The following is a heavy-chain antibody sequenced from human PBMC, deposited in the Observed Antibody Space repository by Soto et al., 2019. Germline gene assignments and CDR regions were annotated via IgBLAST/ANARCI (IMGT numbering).Heavy chain of an antibody. D-gene: IGHD3-16*01. V-gene: IGHV2-26*01. J-gene: IGHJ5*02. CDR1: GLSITDSEMG. CDR2: IDSSGEK. Sequence: QFTLEESGPVLVKPTEPLTLRCTVSGLSITDSEMGVSWIRQPLGKALEWLAHIDSSGEKSYRTFLKSRLTISKDTSKSQIVLMMTNMDPADTATYYCARRHLAVAVSPWFDPWGQGILVTVSS. CDR3: ARRHLAVAVSPWFDP.